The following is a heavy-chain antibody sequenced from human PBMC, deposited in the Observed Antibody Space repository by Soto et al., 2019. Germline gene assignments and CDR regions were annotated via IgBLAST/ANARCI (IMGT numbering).Heavy chain of an antibody. V-gene: IGHV1-69*12. D-gene: IGHD2-15*01. CDR1: GGTFSSYA. J-gene: IGHJ5*02. CDR2: IIPIFGTA. Sequence: QVQLVQSGAEVKKPGSSVKVSCKASGGTFSSYAISWVRQAPGQGLEWMGGIIPIFGTANYAQKFQGRFTVTADESTSTAYNELSSLRSEDTAGYYCAREVVVGATGWFGPWGRGTLVTVSS. CDR3: AREVVVGATGWFGP.